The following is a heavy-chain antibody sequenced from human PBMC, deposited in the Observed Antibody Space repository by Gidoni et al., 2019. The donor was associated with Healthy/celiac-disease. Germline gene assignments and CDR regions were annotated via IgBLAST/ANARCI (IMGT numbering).Heavy chain of an antibody. D-gene: IGHD5-18*01. V-gene: IGHV3-74*01. J-gene: IGHJ4*02. CDR2: INSDGSST. CDR3: ARDLAGYSYGTAFGY. Sequence: EVQLVESGGGLVQPGGSLRLSCAASGFTFSSYWKHWVRQAPGKGLVWVSRINSDGSSTSYADSVKGRFTISRDNAKNTLYLQMNSLRAEDTAVYYCARDLAGYSYGTAFGYWGQGTLVTVSS. CDR1: GFTFSSYW.